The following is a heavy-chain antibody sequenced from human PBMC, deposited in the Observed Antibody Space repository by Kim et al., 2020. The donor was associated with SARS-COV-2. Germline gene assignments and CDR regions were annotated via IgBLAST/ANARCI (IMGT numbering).Heavy chain of an antibody. V-gene: IGHV3-33*01. J-gene: IGHJ4*02. CDR1: GFTFSSYG. D-gene: IGHD3-22*01. CDR2: IWYDGSNK. Sequence: GGSLRRSCAASGFTFSSYGMHWVRQAPGKGLEWVAVIWYDGSNKFYAESVKGRFTISRDNSKNTLYLQMNSLRAEDTAVYNCARDPNSGYYYFDYWGQGTLVTVSS. CDR3: ARDPNSGYYYFDY.